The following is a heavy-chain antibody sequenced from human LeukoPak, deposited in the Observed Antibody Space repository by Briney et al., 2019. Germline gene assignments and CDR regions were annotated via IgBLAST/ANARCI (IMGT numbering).Heavy chain of an antibody. CDR3: ARDKPRGSYYGSIFDS. V-gene: IGHV3-21*05. D-gene: IGHD1-26*01. CDR2: IDSSSYT. CDR1: GFSFSNYG. Sequence: GGSLRLSCKVSGFSFSNYGMDWVRQVPGKGLEWLSFIDSSSYTSYADSVKGRFTISRDNAKSSLFLQMNSLRAEDAAVYYCARDKPRGSYYGSIFDSWGQGTLVTVSS. J-gene: IGHJ4*02.